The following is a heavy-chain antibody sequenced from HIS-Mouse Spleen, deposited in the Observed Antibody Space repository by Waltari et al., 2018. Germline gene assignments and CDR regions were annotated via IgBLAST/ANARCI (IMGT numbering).Heavy chain of an antibody. J-gene: IGHJ4*02. V-gene: IGHV4-39*07. CDR1: GGSISSSSYY. Sequence: QLQLQESGPGLVKPSETLSLTCTVSGGSISSSSYYWGWIRQPPGKGLEWIGSIYYSGSTYYNPSLKSRVTISVDTSKNQFSLKLSSVTAADTAVYYCAKTLVRSRDFDYWGQGTLVTVSS. D-gene: IGHD4-17*01. CDR2: IYYSGST. CDR3: AKTLVRSRDFDY.